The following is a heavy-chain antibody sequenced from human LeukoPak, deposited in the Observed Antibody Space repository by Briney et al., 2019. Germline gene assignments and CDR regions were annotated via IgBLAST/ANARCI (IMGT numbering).Heavy chain of an antibody. CDR1: GFTFSGYT. D-gene: IGHD2-15*01. V-gene: IGHV3-21*01. Sequence: GGSLRLSCAASGFTFSGYTMNWVRQAPGKGLEWVSSISTSSSYIYYADSVKGRFTISRDNAKNSLYLQMNSLRAEDTAVYYCARGCSGGSCYTAYYYYYGMDVWGQGTTVTVSS. CDR3: ARGCSGGSCYTAYYYYYGMDV. J-gene: IGHJ6*02. CDR2: ISTSSSYI.